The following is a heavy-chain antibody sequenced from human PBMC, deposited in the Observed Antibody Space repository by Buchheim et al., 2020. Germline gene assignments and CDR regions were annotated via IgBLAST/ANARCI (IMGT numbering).Heavy chain of an antibody. CDR1: GFTFSSYA. Sequence: QVQLVESGGGVVQPGRSLRLSCAASGFTFSSYAMHWVRQAPGKGLEWVAVISYDGSNKYYADSVKGRFTISRDNSKTTLYLQMNSLRAEDTAVYYCARDPGIAAAGIDYWGQGTL. CDR3: ARDPGIAAAGIDY. J-gene: IGHJ4*02. CDR2: ISYDGSNK. V-gene: IGHV3-30*04. D-gene: IGHD6-13*01.